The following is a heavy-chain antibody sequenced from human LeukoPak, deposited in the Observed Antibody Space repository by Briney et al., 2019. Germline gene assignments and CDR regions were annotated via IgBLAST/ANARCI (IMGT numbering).Heavy chain of an antibody. D-gene: IGHD2-2*01. CDR2: INPSGGST. CDR1: VYTFSSYY. V-gene: IGHV1-46*01. Sequence: ASVKVSCKASVYTFSSYYIHWVRQAPGQGLEWMGIINPSGGSTSYAQKFRGRVTMTRDTSTSSVYMDLSSLRYEDTAIYYCARSTPTSNYGYYFDSWGQGTLVTVSS. CDR3: ARSTPTSNYGYYFDS. J-gene: IGHJ4*02.